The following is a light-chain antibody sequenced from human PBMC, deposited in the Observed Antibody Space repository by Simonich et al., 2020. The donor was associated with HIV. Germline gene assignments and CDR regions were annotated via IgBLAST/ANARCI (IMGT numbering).Light chain of an antibody. CDR2: GAS. J-gene: IGKJ1*01. CDR1: QSVSSN. V-gene: IGKV3-15*01. Sequence: DIVMTQSPATLSVSPGERATLSCRARQSVSSNVAWYQQRPGQAPRLLIYGASTRATGIPARFSGSGAGTEFTLTINSMQSEDFAVYYCQQYNDWHPWTFGQGTKVEIK. CDR3: QQYNDWHPWT.